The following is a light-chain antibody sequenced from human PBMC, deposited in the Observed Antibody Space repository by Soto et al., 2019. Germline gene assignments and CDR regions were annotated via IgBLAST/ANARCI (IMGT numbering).Light chain of an antibody. CDR1: QSLVHSDGNTY. V-gene: IGKV2-24*01. Sequence: DIVLTQTPLSSPVTLGQPASISCRSSQSLVHSDGNTYLNCLQQRLGQPPILLIYEVSNRFSGVTDRFSGSGAGTDFTLEISRVEAEDVGVYYCMQTTQFPLTFGGGTKVEIK. CDR3: MQTTQFPLT. CDR2: EVS. J-gene: IGKJ4*01.